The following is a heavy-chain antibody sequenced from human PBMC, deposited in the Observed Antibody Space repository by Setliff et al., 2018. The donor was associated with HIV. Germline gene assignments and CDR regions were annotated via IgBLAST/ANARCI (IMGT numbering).Heavy chain of an antibody. Sequence: TSETLSLTCTVSGDPIFIGGYYWSWIRQHPGGGLEWIGYTYHTGKTYYNPSLQSRIIMSLDVSQNQFSQKLSSVTAADTAVYYCAKEGNSVDNWLDPWGPGTLVTVSS. CDR3: AKEGNSVDNWLDP. CDR1: GDPIFIGGYY. V-gene: IGHV4-31*03. CDR2: TYHTGKT. J-gene: IGHJ5*02. D-gene: IGHD1-26*01.